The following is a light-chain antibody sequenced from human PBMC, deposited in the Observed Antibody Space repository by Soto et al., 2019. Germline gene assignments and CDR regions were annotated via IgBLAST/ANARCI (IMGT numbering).Light chain of an antibody. CDR3: TSRTTSTTMK. Sequence: QSALTQPASVSGSPGQSITISCTGTSSDVGAYNYVSWYQQHPGQAPKLMIYDVNIRPSGVSNRFSGSKSGNTASLTISGLQAEDEADYYCTSRTTSTTMKFGGGTKVTVL. J-gene: IGLJ2*01. CDR2: DVN. V-gene: IGLV2-14*01. CDR1: SSDVGAYNY.